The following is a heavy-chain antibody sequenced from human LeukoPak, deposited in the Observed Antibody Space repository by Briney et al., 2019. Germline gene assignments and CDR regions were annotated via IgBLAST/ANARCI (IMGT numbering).Heavy chain of an antibody. CDR3: ASTVVVTAWEEYYFDY. Sequence: SVKVSCKASGGTFSSYAISWVRQAPGQGLEWMGGIIPIFGTANYAQKFQGRVTITTDESTSTAYMELSSLRSEDTAVYYCASTVVVTAWEEYYFDYRGQVTLVTVSS. V-gene: IGHV1-69*05. CDR1: GGTFSSYA. CDR2: IIPIFGTA. J-gene: IGHJ4*02. D-gene: IGHD2-21*02.